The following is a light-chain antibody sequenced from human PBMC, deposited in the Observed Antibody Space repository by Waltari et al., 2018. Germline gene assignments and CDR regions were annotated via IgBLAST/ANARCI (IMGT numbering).Light chain of an antibody. CDR1: DIGSQS. Sequence: SSELTQPPSVSVAPGKTARITCGGHDIGSQSVHWYQQKPGQAPGLVIHYDTDRPSGIPERFSGSNSGNTATLTISRVEAGDEADYYCQVCDISTDQPIFGGGTKLTVL. CDR2: YDT. CDR3: QVCDISTDQPI. V-gene: IGLV3-21*04. J-gene: IGLJ2*01.